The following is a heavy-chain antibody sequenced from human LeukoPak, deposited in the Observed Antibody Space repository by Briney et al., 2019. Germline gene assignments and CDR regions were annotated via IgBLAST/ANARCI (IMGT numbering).Heavy chain of an antibody. V-gene: IGHV1-69*13. CDR2: IIPIFGTA. CDR1: GGTFSSYA. Sequence: ASVKVSCKASGGTFSSYAVSWVRQAPGQGLEWMGGIIPIFGTANYAQKFQGRVTITADESTSTAYMELSSLRSEDTAVYYCARDSREMATITYGMDVWGQGTTVTVSS. J-gene: IGHJ6*02. D-gene: IGHD5-24*01. CDR3: ARDSREMATITYGMDV.